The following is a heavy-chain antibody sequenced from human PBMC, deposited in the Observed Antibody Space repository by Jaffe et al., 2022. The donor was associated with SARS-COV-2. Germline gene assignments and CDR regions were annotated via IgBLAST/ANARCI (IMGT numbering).Heavy chain of an antibody. CDR1: GFTLGGYS. CDR3: ARGSGPRPVPTGDWFDP. J-gene: IGHJ5*02. D-gene: IGHD2-8*02. Sequence: EVQLVESGGGLVKPGGSLRLSCAASGFTLGGYSMIWVRQAPGKRLEWVSSISSTSGYKYYAASVRGRFTISRDNAENSLYLQMNSLRDEDTAVYFCARGSGPRPVPTGDWFDPWGQGTRVTVSS. CDR2: ISSTSGYK. V-gene: IGHV3-21*06.